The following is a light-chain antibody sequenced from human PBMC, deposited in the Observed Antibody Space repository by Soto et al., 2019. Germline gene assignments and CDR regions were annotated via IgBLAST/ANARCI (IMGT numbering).Light chain of an antibody. V-gene: IGKV3-20*01. CDR1: QSVSSSY. J-gene: IGKJ1*01. Sequence: EIVLTQSPGTLSLSPGERATLSCRASQSVSSSYLAWYQQKPGQAPRLLIYGASSRATGIPDRFSGSGSGTDFTLTISRLEPEEFAVYYCQQYGSSPPWTFGQGTKVVIK. CDR3: QQYGSSPPWT. CDR2: GAS.